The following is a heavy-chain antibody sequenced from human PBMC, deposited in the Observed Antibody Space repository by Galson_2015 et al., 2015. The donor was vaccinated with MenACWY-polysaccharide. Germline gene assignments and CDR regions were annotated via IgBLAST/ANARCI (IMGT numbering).Heavy chain of an antibody. V-gene: IGHV3-49*03. Sequence: SLRLSCAASGFNFGDYGMIWIRQAPGKGLEWISLIRSKAYGGTPESAASVKGRFTMSRDDSQRIAYLQMNSLNTEDTAVYYCTRFAAYFHDSSGSCDAFDIWGQGTMVTVSS. CDR2: IRSKAYGGTP. D-gene: IGHD3-22*01. CDR1: GFNFGDYG. CDR3: TRFAAYFHDSSGSCDAFDI. J-gene: IGHJ3*02.